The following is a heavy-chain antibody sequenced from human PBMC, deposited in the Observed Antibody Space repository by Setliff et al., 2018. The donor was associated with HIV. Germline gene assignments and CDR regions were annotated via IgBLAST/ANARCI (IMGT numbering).Heavy chain of an antibody. CDR2: IYYRGST. CDR1: GGSISSGGYY. CDR3: AREQPYYNFWSGYYSNWFDP. J-gene: IGHJ5*02. V-gene: IGHV4-31*03. D-gene: IGHD3-3*01. Sequence: PSETLSLTCTVSGGSISSGGYYWTWIRQPPGKGLEWIGYIYYRGSTYYNPSLKSRVSISVDTSKNQFSLKLSSVTAADTAVYYCAREQPYYNFWSGYYSNWFDPWGQGTLVTVSS.